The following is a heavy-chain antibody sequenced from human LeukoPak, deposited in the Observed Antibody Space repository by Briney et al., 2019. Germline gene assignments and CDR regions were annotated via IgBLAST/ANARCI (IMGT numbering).Heavy chain of an antibody. CDR3: AKDLVIVPAPRGYDAFDI. CDR1: GFTFSTYR. V-gene: IGHV3-7*03. J-gene: IGHJ3*02. D-gene: IGHD2-2*01. CDR2: IKQDGSEK. Sequence: GGSLRLSCAASGFTFSTYRMSWVRQAPGKGLEWVANIKQDGSEKHYVDSVKGRFTISRDNAKNTLYLQMNSLRAEDTAVYYCAKDLVIVPAPRGYDAFDIWGQGTMVTVSS.